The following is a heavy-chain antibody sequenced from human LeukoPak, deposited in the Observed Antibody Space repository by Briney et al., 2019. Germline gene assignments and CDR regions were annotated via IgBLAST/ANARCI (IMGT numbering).Heavy chain of an antibody. D-gene: IGHD3-22*01. CDR3: AKEMIIVVGAFDI. V-gene: IGHV3-23*01. J-gene: IGHJ3*02. CDR1: GFTFSSYA. CDR2: ISGSGGST. Sequence: GGSLRLSCAASGFTFSSYAMSWDRQAPGKGLEWVSDISGSGGSTYYADSVKGRFTISRDNSKNTLYLQMNSLRAEDTAVYYCAKEMIIVVGAFDIWGQGTMVTVSS.